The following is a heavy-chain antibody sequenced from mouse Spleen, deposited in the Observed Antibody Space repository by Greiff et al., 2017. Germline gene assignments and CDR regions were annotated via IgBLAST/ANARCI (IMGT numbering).Heavy chain of an antibody. D-gene: IGHD1-1*01. V-gene: IGHV5-9-3*01. Sequence: EVKLVESGGGLVKPGGSLKLSCAASGFTFSSYAMSWVRQTPEKRLEWVATISSGGSYTYYPDSVKGRFTISRDNAKNTLYLQMSSLRSEDTAMYYCARHKDYGWWGQGTLVTVSA. CDR1: GFTFSSYA. J-gene: IGHJ3*02. CDR2: ISSGGSYT. CDR3: ARHKDYGW.